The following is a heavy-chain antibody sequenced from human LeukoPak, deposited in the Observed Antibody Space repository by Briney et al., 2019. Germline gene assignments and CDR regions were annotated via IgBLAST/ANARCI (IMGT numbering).Heavy chain of an antibody. V-gene: IGHV4-34*01. CDR2: INHSGST. CDR3: ARFGSGWFRSAFDI. Sequence: SETLSLTCAVYGGSFSGYYWSWIRQPPGKGLEWIGEINHSGSTNYNPSLKSRVTISIDMSKTQFSLRLNSVTAADTAVYYCARFGSGWFRSAFDIWGQGTIVTVSS. CDR1: GGSFSGYY. D-gene: IGHD6-19*01. J-gene: IGHJ3*02.